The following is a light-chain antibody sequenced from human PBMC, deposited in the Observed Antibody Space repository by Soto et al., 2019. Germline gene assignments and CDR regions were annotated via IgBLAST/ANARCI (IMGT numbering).Light chain of an antibody. CDR1: SSNIGTYT. Sequence: QSVLTQPPSASGTPGQRVTISCSGSSSNIGTYTVNWYQQLPGTAPKLLIYSDRQRPSGVPDRFSASKSGTSASLAISGLQSEVEGDYYCAAWDGSLNGVVFGGGTKVTVL. J-gene: IGLJ2*01. CDR2: SDR. V-gene: IGLV1-44*01. CDR3: AAWDGSLNGVV.